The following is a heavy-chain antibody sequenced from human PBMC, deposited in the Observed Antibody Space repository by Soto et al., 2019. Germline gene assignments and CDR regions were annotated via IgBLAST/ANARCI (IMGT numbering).Heavy chain of an antibody. D-gene: IGHD2-15*01. CDR1: GFTFSSYA. Sequence: EVQLLESGGGLVQPGGSLRLSCAASGFTFSSYAMSWVRQAPGKGLEWVSAISGSGGSTYYADSVKGRFTISRDNSKNTLYLQMNSLRAEDTAVYYCAKGKTCSGGSCYWVLDYWGQGTLVTVSS. V-gene: IGHV3-23*01. CDR2: ISGSGGST. J-gene: IGHJ4*02. CDR3: AKGKTCSGGSCYWVLDY.